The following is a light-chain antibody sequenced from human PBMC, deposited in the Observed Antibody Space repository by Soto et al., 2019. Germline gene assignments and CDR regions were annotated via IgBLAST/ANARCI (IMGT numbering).Light chain of an antibody. CDR1: QSVNSR. CDR2: GAS. J-gene: IGKJ5*01. Sequence: EIVLTQSPGTLSLSPGEGATLASRASQSVNSRLAWYQHKPGQAPRPLISGASSRATGIPDRFSGSGSATDFTLTISRLEPEDFALYYCQHYGRSPITFGQGTRLEIK. V-gene: IGKV3-20*01. CDR3: QHYGRSPIT.